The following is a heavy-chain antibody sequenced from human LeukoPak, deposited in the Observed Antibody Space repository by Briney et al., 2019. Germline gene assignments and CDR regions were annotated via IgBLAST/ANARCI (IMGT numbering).Heavy chain of an antibody. CDR1: GGSISSSNW. J-gene: IGHJ6*02. CDR3: ARAIITGTPPGYYYYGMDV. Sequence: SGTLPLTCAVSGGSISSSNWWSWVRQPPGKGLEWIGEIYHSGSTNYNPSLKSRVTISVDKSKNQFSLKLSSVTAADTAVYYCARAIITGTPPGYYYYGMDVWGQGTTVTVSS. D-gene: IGHD1-20*01. V-gene: IGHV4-4*02. CDR2: IYHSGST.